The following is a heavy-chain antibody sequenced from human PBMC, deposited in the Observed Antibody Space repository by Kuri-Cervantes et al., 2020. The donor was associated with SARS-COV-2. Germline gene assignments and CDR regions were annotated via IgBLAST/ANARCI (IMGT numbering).Heavy chain of an antibody. V-gene: IGHV4-4*07. CDR2: VYISGST. CDR3: ATEVGATNFDH. J-gene: IGHJ4*02. CDR1: EGSMRAHY. Sequence: GSLRLSCSVFEGSMRAHYYSWIRQTAAMGLEWIGRVYISGSTNYNPSLKGRVTMSVDTSKSQFSLELTSATAADTAVYYCATEVGATNFDHWGQGILVTVSS. D-gene: IGHD1-26*01.